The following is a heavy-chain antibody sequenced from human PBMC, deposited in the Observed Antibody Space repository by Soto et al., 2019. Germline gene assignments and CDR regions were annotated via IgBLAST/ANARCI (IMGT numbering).Heavy chain of an antibody. CDR3: ARVRVLVPAGSPYPSGYYYGMDV. D-gene: IGHD2-2*01. Sequence: GASVKVSCKASGGTFSNYAFSWVRQAPGQGLEWLGGIMPIFGRADYAQKFRGRVTITADESTSTAYMELSSLRSEDTAVYYCARVRVLVPAGSPYPSGYYYGMDVWGQGTTVTVSS. CDR1: GGTFSNYA. J-gene: IGHJ6*02. V-gene: IGHV1-69*13. CDR2: IMPIFGRA.